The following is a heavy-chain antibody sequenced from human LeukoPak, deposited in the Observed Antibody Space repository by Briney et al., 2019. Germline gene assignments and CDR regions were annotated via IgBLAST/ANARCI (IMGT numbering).Heavy chain of an antibody. CDR1: GFTFSSYW. Sequence: GGSLRLSCAASGFTFSSYWMSWVRQAPGKGLEWVSNIKQDGSEKYYVDSVKGRFTISRDNAKNSLYLQMNSLRAEDTAVYYCASLATVSSSSWGYYYYYYYMDVWAKGTRVTVSS. CDR3: ASLATVSSSSWGYYYYYYYMDV. D-gene: IGHD6-6*01. V-gene: IGHV3-7*01. CDR2: IKQDGSEK. J-gene: IGHJ6*03.